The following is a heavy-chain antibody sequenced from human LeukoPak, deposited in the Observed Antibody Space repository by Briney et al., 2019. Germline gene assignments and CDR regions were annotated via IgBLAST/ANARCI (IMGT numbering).Heavy chain of an antibody. V-gene: IGHV1-46*01. CDR3: ARDTGIVGATPLAFQH. D-gene: IGHD1-26*01. CDR2: INPSGGST. Sequence: ASVKVSCKASGYTFTSYYMHWVRQAPGQGLEWMGIINPSGGSTSYAQKFQGRVTMTRDTSTSTVYMELSSRRSEDTAVYYCARDTGIVGATPLAFQHWGQGTLVTVSS. CDR1: GYTFTSYY. J-gene: IGHJ1*01.